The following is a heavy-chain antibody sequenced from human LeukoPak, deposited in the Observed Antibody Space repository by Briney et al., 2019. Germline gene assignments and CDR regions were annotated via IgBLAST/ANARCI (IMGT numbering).Heavy chain of an antibody. CDR2: INSGGSST. J-gene: IGHJ4*02. CDR3: ARGGDYPFDY. Sequence: GGSLRLSCAASGFTFSSYWMHWVRQVPGKGLVWVSRINSGGSSTSHADSVKGRFTISRDNAKNTLYLQMSSLRAEDTAVYYCARGGDYPFDYWGQGTLVTVSS. CDR1: GFTFSSYW. V-gene: IGHV3-74*01. D-gene: IGHD4-17*01.